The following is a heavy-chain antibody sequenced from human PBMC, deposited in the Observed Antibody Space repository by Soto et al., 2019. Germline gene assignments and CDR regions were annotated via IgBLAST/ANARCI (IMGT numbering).Heavy chain of an antibody. CDR2: ISHDGAYK. Sequence: QVQLVESGGGVVQPGEALRLSCGASEFTFSLYGMHWVRRAPGKGLEWVAVISHDGAYKFYADSEKGRFTISTDNSKSPLSLHTSSLTVEDTAVYYCAKDTVRTFGVIDYWGQGTLVTVSS. D-gene: IGHD2-8*01. V-gene: IGHV3-30*18. CDR1: EFTFSLYG. J-gene: IGHJ4*02. CDR3: AKDTVRTFGVIDY.